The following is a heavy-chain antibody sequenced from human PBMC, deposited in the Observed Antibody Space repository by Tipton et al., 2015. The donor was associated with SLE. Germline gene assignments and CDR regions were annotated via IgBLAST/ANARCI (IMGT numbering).Heavy chain of an antibody. V-gene: IGHV4-39*01. CDR1: GGSISSSSYY. Sequence: GLVKPSETLSLTCTVSGGSISSSSYYWGWIRQPPGEALEWIGSVHYNGTAFQNPSLRSRVTISVDSPKNQIYLRLTSATAADTAVYYCVRQRGVHNDFSNPSDAWGRGILVRVSA. CDR2: VHYNGTA. CDR3: VRQRGVHNDFSNPSDA. D-gene: IGHD4-11*01. J-gene: IGHJ4*02.